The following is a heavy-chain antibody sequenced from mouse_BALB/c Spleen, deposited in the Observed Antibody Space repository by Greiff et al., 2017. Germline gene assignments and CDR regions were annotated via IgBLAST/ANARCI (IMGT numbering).Heavy chain of an antibody. J-gene: IGHJ1*01. Sequence: VQLQQSGAELVKPGASVKLSCTASGFNIKDTYMHWVKQRPEQGLEWIGRIDPANGNTKYDPKFQGKATITADTSSNTAYLQLSSLTSEDTAVYYGARGYYGSSYGWYFDVWGAGTTVTVSS. D-gene: IGHD1-1*01. V-gene: IGHV14-3*02. CDR2: IDPANGNT. CDR1: GFNIKDTY. CDR3: ARGYYGSSYGWYFDV.